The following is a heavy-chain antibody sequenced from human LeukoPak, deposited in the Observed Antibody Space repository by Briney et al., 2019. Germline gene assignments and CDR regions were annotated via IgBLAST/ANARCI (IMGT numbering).Heavy chain of an antibody. CDR1: GFTFNTYT. J-gene: IGHJ4*02. V-gene: IGHV3-21*04. Sequence: GGSLRLSCAASGFTFNTYTMNWVRQAPGKGLEWVSSISSGSGSMFYMDSVRGRFATSRDNAKATVYLHMNSLRADDTAIYYCAKDASVGAAGSWVLDYFDYWGQGTQVTVSS. CDR3: AKDASVGAAGSWVLDYFDY. CDR2: ISSGSGSM. D-gene: IGHD1-26*01.